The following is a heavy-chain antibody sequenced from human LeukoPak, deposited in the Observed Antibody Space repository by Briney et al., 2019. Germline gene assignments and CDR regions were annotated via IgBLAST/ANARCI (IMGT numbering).Heavy chain of an antibody. D-gene: IGHD5-18*01. J-gene: IGHJ4*02. CDR3: ARAQLTSMVADY. Sequence: GGSLRLSCAASGFTFRRYWMSWVRQAPGKGLEWVANLKEDGSEKYYVDSVKGRFTISRDNAKNSLYLQMNSLRAEDTAVYYCARAQLTSMVADYWGQGTLVTVSS. V-gene: IGHV3-7*01. CDR2: LKEDGSEK. CDR1: GFTFRRYW.